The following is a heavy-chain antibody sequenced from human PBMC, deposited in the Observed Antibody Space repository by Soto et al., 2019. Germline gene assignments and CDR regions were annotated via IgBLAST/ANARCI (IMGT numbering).Heavy chain of an antibody. Sequence: EVQLLDSGGGLVQPGGSLRLSCAASGFTFSTYAMTWVRQAPGKGLEWVSTLTPSGGNTYYADSVQGRFTISRDNSMNTLYLQMNSLRADDTAVYYCAGRYCPNGVCYTNYYYYSDVWGEGTTVTVSS. CDR2: LTPSGGNT. CDR1: GFTFSTYA. CDR3: AGRYCPNGVCYTNYYYYSDV. J-gene: IGHJ6*03. D-gene: IGHD2-8*01. V-gene: IGHV3-23*01.